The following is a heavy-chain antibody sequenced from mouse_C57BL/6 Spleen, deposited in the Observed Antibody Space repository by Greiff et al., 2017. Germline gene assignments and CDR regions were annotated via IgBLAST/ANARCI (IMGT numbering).Heavy chain of an antibody. Sequence: QVQLQQPGTELVKPGASVKLSCKASGYTFTSYWMHWVKQRPGQGLEWIGNINTSNGGTNYNEKFKSKATLTVYSSSSTSYMQLSSLTSEDSAVYYCARSLLLPAMDYWGQGTSVTVSS. J-gene: IGHJ4*01. CDR3: ARSLLLPAMDY. CDR2: INTSNGGT. D-gene: IGHD2-1*01. V-gene: IGHV1-53*01. CDR1: GYTFTSYW.